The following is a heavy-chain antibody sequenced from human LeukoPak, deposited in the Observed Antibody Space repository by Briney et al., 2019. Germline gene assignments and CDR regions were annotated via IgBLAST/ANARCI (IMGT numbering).Heavy chain of an antibody. Sequence: GGSLRLSCAASGFTFSSYAMSWVRQAPGKGLEWVSAISGSGGSTYYADSVKGRFTISRDNSKNTLYLQMNSLRAEDTAVFYCAMSGGSSHVHFDYWGQGTLVTVSS. J-gene: IGHJ4*02. CDR1: GFTFSSYA. V-gene: IGHV3-23*01. CDR3: AMSGGSSHVHFDY. CDR2: ISGSGGST. D-gene: IGHD2-15*01.